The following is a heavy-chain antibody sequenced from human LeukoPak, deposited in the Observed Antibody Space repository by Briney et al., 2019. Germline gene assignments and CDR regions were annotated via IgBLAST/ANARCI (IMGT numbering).Heavy chain of an antibody. CDR1: GYTFYSHG. V-gene: IGHV1-18*01. Sequence: ASVKVSCKASGYTFYSHGVTWVRQAPGQGLEWMGWISTFTGNTNYAQKFQDRVTMTTDTSTSTAYMELRSLRSDDTAMYYCARGVWGDAFDIWGQGTTLTVSS. D-gene: IGHD7-27*01. CDR3: ARGVWGDAFDI. CDR2: ISTFTGNT. J-gene: IGHJ3*02.